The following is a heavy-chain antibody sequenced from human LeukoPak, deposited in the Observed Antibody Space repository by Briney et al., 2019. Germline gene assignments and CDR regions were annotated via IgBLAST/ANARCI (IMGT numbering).Heavy chain of an antibody. Sequence: GGSLRLSCAASGFTFSSSAMSWVRQVPGKGLEWVSGISASGGSTNYADSVRGRFTISRDNSKNTLYVQMNSLRAEDTAVYYCARGIVGATLTPGIFDYWGQGTLVTVSS. CDR2: ISASGGST. D-gene: IGHD1-26*01. J-gene: IGHJ4*02. V-gene: IGHV3-23*01. CDR3: ARGIVGATLTPGIFDY. CDR1: GFTFSSSA.